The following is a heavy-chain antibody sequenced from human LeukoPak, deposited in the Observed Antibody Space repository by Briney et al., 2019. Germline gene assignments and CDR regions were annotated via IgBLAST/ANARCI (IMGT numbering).Heavy chain of an antibody. J-gene: IGHJ5*02. CDR1: GYTFTSYG. CDR3: ARGKIAATRPHSTGFDP. V-gene: IGHV1-8*02. CDR2: MNPNSGNT. Sequence: GASVKVSCKASGYTFTSYGINWVRQATGQGLEWMGWMNPNSGNTGYAQKFQGRVTMTRNTSISTAYMELSSLRSEDTAVYYCARGKIAATRPHSTGFDPWGQGTLVTVSS. D-gene: IGHD6-13*01.